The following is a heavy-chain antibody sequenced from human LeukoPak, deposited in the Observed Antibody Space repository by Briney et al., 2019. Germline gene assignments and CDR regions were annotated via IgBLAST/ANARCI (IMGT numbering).Heavy chain of an antibody. CDR3: AKDWGERWTIDY. CDR1: GLTFRSDA. V-gene: IGHV3-30*02. CDR2: IPYDGTNK. J-gene: IGHJ4*02. Sequence: GGSLRLSCAASGLTFRSDAMHWVRQAPGKGLEWVSFIPYDGTNKYYVDSVKGRFTISRDNSKNTLYLQMNSLRAEDTAVYYCAKDWGERWTIDYWGQGTLVTVSS. D-gene: IGHD3-16*01.